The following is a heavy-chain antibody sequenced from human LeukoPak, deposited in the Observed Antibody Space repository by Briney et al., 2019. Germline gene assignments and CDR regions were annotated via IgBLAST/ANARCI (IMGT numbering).Heavy chain of an antibody. D-gene: IGHD3-22*01. CDR3: ARAIQYYYDSSGYYRKYYFDY. CDR2: INHSGST. Sequence: SSETLSLTCAVYGGSFSGYYWSWIRQPPGKGLEWIGEINHSGSTNYNPSLKSRVTISVDTSKNQFSLKLSSVTAADTAVYYCARAIQYYYDSSGYYRKYYFDYWGQGTLVTVSS. V-gene: IGHV4-34*01. CDR1: GGSFSGYY. J-gene: IGHJ4*02.